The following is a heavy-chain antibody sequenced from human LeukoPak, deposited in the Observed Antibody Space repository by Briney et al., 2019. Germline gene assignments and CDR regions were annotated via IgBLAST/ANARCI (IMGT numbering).Heavy chain of an antibody. D-gene: IGHD2-2*01. CDR3: ASWYQLPYYYYGMDV. CDR2: IWYDGSNK. CDR1: GFTFSSYG. J-gene: IGHJ6*02. V-gene: IGHV3-33*01. Sequence: PGRSLRLSCAASGFTFSSYGMHWVRQAPGKGLEGVAVIWYDGSNKYYADSVKGRFTISRDNSKNTLYLQMNSLRAEDTAVYYCASWYQLPYYYYGMDVWGQGTTVTVSS.